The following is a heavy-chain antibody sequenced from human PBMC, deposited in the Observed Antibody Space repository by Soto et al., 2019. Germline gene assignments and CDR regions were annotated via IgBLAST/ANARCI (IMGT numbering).Heavy chain of an antibody. CDR2: ISVYNGNT. CDR1: GYTFTSYG. Sequence: ASVKVSCKASGYTFTSYGISWVRQAPGQGLEWMGWISVYNGNTNYAQKLQGRVTMTTDTSTNTAYMDLRSLRSDDTAVYYCARLGVLRYFDWLSPSRVFDYWGQGALVTVSS. V-gene: IGHV1-18*01. D-gene: IGHD3-9*01. J-gene: IGHJ4*02. CDR3: ARLGVLRYFDWLSPSRVFDY.